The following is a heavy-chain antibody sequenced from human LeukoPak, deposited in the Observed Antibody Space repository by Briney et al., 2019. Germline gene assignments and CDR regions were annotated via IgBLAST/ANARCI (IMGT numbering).Heavy chain of an antibody. CDR1: GGSIINYY. D-gene: IGHD3-3*01. CDR3: ATGLYDFWSGYSMDV. V-gene: IGHV4-4*07. CDR2: IYTSGST. J-gene: IGHJ6*03. Sequence: EPSETLSLTCSVSGGSIINYYWSWIRQPAGKGLEWIGRIYTSGSTNYNPSLKSRVTISVDKSKNQFSLKLSSVTAADTAVYYCATGLYDFWSGYSMDVWGKGTTVTVSS.